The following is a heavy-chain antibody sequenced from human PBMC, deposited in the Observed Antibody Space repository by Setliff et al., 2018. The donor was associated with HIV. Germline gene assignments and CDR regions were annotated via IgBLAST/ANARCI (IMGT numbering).Heavy chain of an antibody. Sequence: GESLKISCKGSGYSFTTYWIGWVRQMPGKGLEWMGIIYPYDSDTRYSPSFQGQVIISADKSISTTYVQWSGLKASDTAMYYCARRPYYDSWSGHQAFDIWGQGTMVTVSS. D-gene: IGHD3-3*01. CDR3: ARRPYYDSWSGHQAFDI. J-gene: IGHJ3*02. CDR2: IYPYDSDT. V-gene: IGHV5-51*01. CDR1: GYSFTTYW.